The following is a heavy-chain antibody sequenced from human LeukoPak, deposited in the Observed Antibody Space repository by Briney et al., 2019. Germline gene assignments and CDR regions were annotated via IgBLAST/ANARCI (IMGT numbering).Heavy chain of an antibody. J-gene: IGHJ4*02. Sequence: SETLSLTCTVSGGSIRSGTYYWGWIRQPPGKGLEWIGSISSSGNTYYNPSLKSRVSISVDTSKNQSSLKLSSVTAADTAVYYCARHGYDSGGYGDYWGQGTLVTVSS. CDR2: ISSSGNT. CDR1: GGSIRSGTYY. V-gene: IGHV4-39*01. D-gene: IGHD3-22*01. CDR3: ARHGYDSGGYGDY.